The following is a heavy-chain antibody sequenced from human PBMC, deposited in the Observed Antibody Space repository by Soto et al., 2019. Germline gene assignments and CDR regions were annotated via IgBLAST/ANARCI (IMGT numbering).Heavy chain of an antibody. CDR3: ARDSDYDILTGYDY. V-gene: IGHV3-30-3*01. Sequence: SLRLSCAASGFTFSSYAMHWVRQAPGKGLEWVAVISYDGSNKYYADSMKGRFTISRDNSKNTLYLQMNSLRAEDTAVYYCARDSDYDILTGYDYWGQGTLVTVSS. CDR2: ISYDGSNK. J-gene: IGHJ4*02. CDR1: GFTFSSYA. D-gene: IGHD3-9*01.